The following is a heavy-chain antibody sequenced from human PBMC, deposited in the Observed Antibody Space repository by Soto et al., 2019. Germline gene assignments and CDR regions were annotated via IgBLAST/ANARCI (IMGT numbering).Heavy chain of an antibody. D-gene: IGHD3-9*01. J-gene: IGHJ4*02. CDR1: GFTFSSYS. CDR2: FRSGGDDDTT. CDR3: AKDVMDILTGYPPGPFDY. V-gene: IGHV3-23*01. Sequence: EVQLLESGGGLVQPGGSLRLSCAASGFTFSSYSMSWVRQAPGKGLEWVSGFRSGGDDDTTYYADSVKGRFTISRDNSKNTLYLQMNSLRAEDTAVYYCAKDVMDILTGYPPGPFDYWGQGTLVTVSS.